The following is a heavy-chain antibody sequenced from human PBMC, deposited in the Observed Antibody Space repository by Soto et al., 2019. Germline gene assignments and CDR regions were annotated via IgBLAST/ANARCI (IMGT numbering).Heavy chain of an antibody. Sequence: ASVKVSCKVSGYTLTELSMHWVRQAPGKGLEWMGGFDPEDGETIYAQKFQGRVTMTEDTSTDTAYMELSSLRSEDTAVYYCATAAYVPERNYYYYYMDVWGKGTTVTVPS. CDR3: ATAAYVPERNYYYYYMDV. D-gene: IGHD3-16*01. CDR2: FDPEDGET. J-gene: IGHJ6*03. V-gene: IGHV1-24*01. CDR1: GYTLTELS.